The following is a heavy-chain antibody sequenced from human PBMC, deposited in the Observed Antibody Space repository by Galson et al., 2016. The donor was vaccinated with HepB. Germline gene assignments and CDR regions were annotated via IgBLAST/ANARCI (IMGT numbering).Heavy chain of an antibody. D-gene: IGHD4-17*01. CDR3: ARSLLTVTSPFGY. Sequence: SLRLSCAASGFTFSDYYMSWIRQAPGKGLEWISYISGNSGDIRYADSVKGRFTVSRENAENSVYLQMNSLRVNDTAVYYCARSLLTVTSPFGYWGQGTLVTVSS. CDR1: GFTFSDYY. J-gene: IGHJ4*02. CDR2: ISGNSGDI. V-gene: IGHV3-11*06.